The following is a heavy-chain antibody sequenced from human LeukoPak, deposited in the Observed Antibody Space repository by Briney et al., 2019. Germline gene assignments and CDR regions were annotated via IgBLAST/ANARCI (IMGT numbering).Heavy chain of an antibody. CDR2: ISAYNGNT. D-gene: IGHD3-22*01. Sequence: EASVKVSCKASGYTFTSYGISWVRQAPGQGLEWMGWISAYNGNTNYAQKLQGRVTMTTDTSTSTAYMELRSLRSDDTAVYYCAREGASPYYDSSGYYHYFDCWGQGTLVTVSS. J-gene: IGHJ4*02. CDR1: GYTFTSYG. V-gene: IGHV1-18*01. CDR3: AREGASPYYDSSGYYHYFDC.